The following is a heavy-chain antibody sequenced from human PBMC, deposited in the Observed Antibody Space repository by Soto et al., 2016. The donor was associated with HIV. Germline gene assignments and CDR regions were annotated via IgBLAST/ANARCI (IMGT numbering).Heavy chain of an antibody. D-gene: IGHD4-17*01. V-gene: IGHV3-48*01. CDR3: ARRSNTVTTAYWYFDL. CDR2: ISSSSSTK. CDR1: GFTFSSYS. J-gene: IGHJ2*01. Sequence: EVQPVESGGGLVQPGGSLRLSCAASGFTFSSYSMNWVRQAPGKGLEWVSYISSSSSTKYYADSVKGRFTISRDNAKNSLYLQMNSLRAEDTAVYYCARRSNTVTTAYWYFDLWGLAYPGHCLL.